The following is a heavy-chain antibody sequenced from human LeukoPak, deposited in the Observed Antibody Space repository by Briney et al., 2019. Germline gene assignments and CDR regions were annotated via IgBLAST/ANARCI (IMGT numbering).Heavy chain of an antibody. J-gene: IGHJ1*01. V-gene: IGHV1-69*13. D-gene: IGHD6-13*01. CDR2: IIPIFGTP. CDR1: GGPFSSYA. Sequence: SVKVSCKASGGPFSSYAISWVRQAPGQGLAWMGGIIPIFGTPNYAQRFQGRVTITADESTSTAYMELSSLRSEDTAVYYCVREEGQQLELAYFQHWGQGTLVTVSS. CDR3: VREEGQQLELAYFQH.